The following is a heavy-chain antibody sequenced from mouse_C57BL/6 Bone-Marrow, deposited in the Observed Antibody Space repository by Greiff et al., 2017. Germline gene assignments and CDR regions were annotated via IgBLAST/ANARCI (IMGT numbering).Heavy chain of an antibody. Sequence: VQLQQSGPVLVKPGPSVKISCKASGFTFTDYYMHWVKQSHGKSLEWIGLVYPYNGGTSYNQKFKGKATLTVDTSSSTAYMELNSLTSADSAVYSGASEGYYGSSARYDYGGQGTTLTVSS. V-gene: IGHV1-36*01. CDR2: VYPYNGGT. J-gene: IGHJ2*01. D-gene: IGHD1-1*01. CDR1: GFTFTDYY. CDR3: ASEGYYGSSARYDY.